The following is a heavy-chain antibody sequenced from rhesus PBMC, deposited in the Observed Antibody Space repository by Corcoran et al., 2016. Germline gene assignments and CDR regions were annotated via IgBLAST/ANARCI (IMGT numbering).Heavy chain of an antibody. D-gene: IGHD6-31*01. J-gene: IGHJ4*01. CDR1: GGSISSSNW. Sequence: QVQLQESGPGLVKPSETLSLTCAVSGGSISSSNWWSWIRQSPGKGLELIGYIDGGSGGTNNNPATKRRFTIAKDASNNQCSLKLSSVTAADTALYDCARVVYSSGWYFDYWGQGVLVTVSS. V-gene: IGHV4S7*01. CDR2: IDGGSGGT. CDR3: ARVVYSSGWYFDY.